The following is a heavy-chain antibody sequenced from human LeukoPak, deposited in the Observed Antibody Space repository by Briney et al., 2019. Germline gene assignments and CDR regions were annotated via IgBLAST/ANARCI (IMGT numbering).Heavy chain of an antibody. V-gene: IGHV3-21*01. Sequence: PGGSLTPSCAASGYTFSDFSVNWVRQAPGKGLEWVSSISVRSNYRYYADSVRGRFTISRDDARDSLFLQMSSLRAEDTAVYFCVRLRRNSDRSGYYYYYDYWGQGTLVTVSS. CDR3: VRLRRNSDRSGYYYYYDY. CDR2: ISVRSNYR. D-gene: IGHD3-22*01. CDR1: GYTFSDFS. J-gene: IGHJ4*02.